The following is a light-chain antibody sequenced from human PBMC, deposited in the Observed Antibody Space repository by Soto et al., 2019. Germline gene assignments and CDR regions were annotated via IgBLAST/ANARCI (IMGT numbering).Light chain of an antibody. CDR3: QQYYTTLMYT. CDR1: QSVLYSSNNKNY. Sequence: DIVMTQSPDSLAVSLGERATINCKSSQSVLYSSNNKNYLAWYQQKPGQPPKLLIYWASTRESGVPDRFSGSGSGTDFTLTISRLQAEDVAVYYCQQYYTTLMYTFGQGTKLEIK. J-gene: IGKJ2*01. CDR2: WAS. V-gene: IGKV4-1*01.